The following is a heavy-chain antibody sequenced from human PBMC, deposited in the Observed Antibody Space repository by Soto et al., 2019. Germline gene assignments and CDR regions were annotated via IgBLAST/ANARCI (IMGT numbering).Heavy chain of an antibody. CDR3: AINLNYYDSSGYSGPFDY. CDR2: ISGSGGST. V-gene: IGHV3-23*01. CDR1: GFTFSSYA. D-gene: IGHD3-22*01. J-gene: IGHJ4*02. Sequence: GGSLRLSCAASGFTFSSYAMSWVRQAPGKGLEWVSAISGSGGSTYYADYVKGRFTISRDNSKNTLYLQMNSLRAEDTAVYYCAINLNYYDSSGYSGPFDYWGQGTLVTVSS.